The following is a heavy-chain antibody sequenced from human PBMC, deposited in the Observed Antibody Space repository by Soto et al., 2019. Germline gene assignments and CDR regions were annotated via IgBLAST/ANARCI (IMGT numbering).Heavy chain of an antibody. CDR1: GGSVSSGSYY. V-gene: IGHV4-61*01. D-gene: IGHD3-9*01. J-gene: IGHJ6*02. Sequence: SETLSLTCTVSGGSVSSGSYYWSWNRQPPGKGLEWIGYIYYSGSTNYNPSLKSRVTISVDTSKNQFSLKLSSVTAADTAVYYCARDRFSYDILTGFYYYYGMDVWGQGTTVTVSS. CDR2: IYYSGST. CDR3: ARDRFSYDILTGFYYYYGMDV.